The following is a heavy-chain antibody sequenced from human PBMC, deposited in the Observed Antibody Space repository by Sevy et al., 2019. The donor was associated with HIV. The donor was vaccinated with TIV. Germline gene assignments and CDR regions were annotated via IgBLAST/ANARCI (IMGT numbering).Heavy chain of an antibody. V-gene: IGHV3-21*01. CDR3: ARLRIAARPQGYYGMDV. J-gene: IGHJ6*02. CDR1: GFTFSSYS. Sequence: GGALRISCAASGFTFSSYSMNWVRQAQGKGLEWVSSISSSSSYIYYADSVKGRFTISRDNAKNSLYLQMNSLRAEDTAVYYCARLRIAARPQGYYGMDVWGQGTTVTVSS. CDR2: ISSSSSYI. D-gene: IGHD6-6*01.